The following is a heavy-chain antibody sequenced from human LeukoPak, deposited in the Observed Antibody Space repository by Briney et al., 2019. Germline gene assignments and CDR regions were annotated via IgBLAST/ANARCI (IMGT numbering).Heavy chain of an antibody. CDR3: ARGRYGLLSGYDY. V-gene: IGHV1-2*02. D-gene: IGHD3-22*01. Sequence: ASVNVSCNGSGYIFTGYYVHLMRQGPGQGHEWKGWMNLNSGDTNYAQKVQGRVTMTRDTFITTAYVELSSLTSDDAAVYYCARGRYGLLSGYDYWGQGAMVTVSS. CDR2: MNLNSGDT. J-gene: IGHJ4*02. CDR1: GYIFTGYY.